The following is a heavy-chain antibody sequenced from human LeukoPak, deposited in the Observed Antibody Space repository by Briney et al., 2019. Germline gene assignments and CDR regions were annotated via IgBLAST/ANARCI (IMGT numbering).Heavy chain of an antibody. Sequence: GGSLRLSCVASGITFSSFGMHWVRQAPGKGLEWVAFIWYDGSNEYYADSVKGRFTIFRDNSKNTLYLQMNSLRGDDTAVYYCARESSGGSFDYWGQGTLVTVSS. V-gene: IGHV3-33*01. D-gene: IGHD3-10*01. J-gene: IGHJ4*02. CDR3: ARESSGGSFDY. CDR2: IWYDGSNE. CDR1: GITFSSFG.